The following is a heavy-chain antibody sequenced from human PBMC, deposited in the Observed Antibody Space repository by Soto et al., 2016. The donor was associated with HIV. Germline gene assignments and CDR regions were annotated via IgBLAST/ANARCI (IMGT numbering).Heavy chain of an antibody. V-gene: IGHV4-34*01. D-gene: IGHD3-9*01. CDR2: IDDSGTT. CDR1: GASFSNYY. CDR3: AGALKYFDFLRDWFES. Sequence: VQLQQWGAGLLKPSETLSLTCDVSGASFSNYYWTWIRQPPGKGLEWIGEIDDSGTTNYNASLKSRVTISIDTSKNQFSLRLTSVTAADTALYYCAGALKYFDFLRDWFESWGQGTQVTVSS. J-gene: IGHJ5*01.